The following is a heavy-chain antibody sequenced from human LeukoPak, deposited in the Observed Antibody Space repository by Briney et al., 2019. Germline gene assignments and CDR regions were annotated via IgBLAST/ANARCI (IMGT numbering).Heavy chain of an antibody. CDR3: ARSRGVYY. D-gene: IGHD5-24*01. Sequence: PGGSLRLSCAASGFTFSHYTMNWVRQAPGKGLEWVSSINNISTYTYYADSVRGRFTISRDNAKNSLYLHLNSLRADDTAVYYCARSRGVYYWGQGTLVTVAS. CDR2: INNISTYT. CDR1: GFTFSHYT. J-gene: IGHJ4*02. V-gene: IGHV3-21*01.